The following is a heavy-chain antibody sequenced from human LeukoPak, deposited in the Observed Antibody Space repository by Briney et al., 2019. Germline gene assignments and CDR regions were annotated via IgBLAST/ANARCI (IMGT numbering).Heavy chain of an antibody. V-gene: IGHV3-48*03. Sequence: GGSLRLSCAASGFTFSNYEMNWVRQAPGRGLEGVSYISSSGLTMYYADSVKGRFTISRDNAKNSLYLQMNSLRAEDTAVYYCARRTTGDDYWGQGTLVTVSS. D-gene: IGHD4-17*01. CDR3: ARRTTGDDY. CDR2: ISSSGLTM. CDR1: GFTFSNYE. J-gene: IGHJ4*02.